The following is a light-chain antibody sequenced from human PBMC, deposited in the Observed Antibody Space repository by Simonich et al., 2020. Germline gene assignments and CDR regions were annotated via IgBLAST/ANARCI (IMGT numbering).Light chain of an antibody. CDR3: CSYTSSSTWV. J-gene: IGLJ3*02. V-gene: IGLV2-14*01. Sequence: QSALTQPASVSGSPGQSITISCNGTSSDVGGYNHVSWYQQHPVKAPKLMIYEGSKRPPGVSNRFSGSKSGNTASLTISGLQAEDEADYYCCSYTSSSTWVFGGGTKLTVL. CDR1: SSDVGGYNH. CDR2: EGS.